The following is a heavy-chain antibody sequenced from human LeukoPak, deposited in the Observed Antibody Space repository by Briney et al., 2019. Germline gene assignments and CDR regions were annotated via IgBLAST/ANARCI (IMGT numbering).Heavy chain of an antibody. CDR1: GFTFTSSA. CDR3: AAEAGYYYNSRDAFDV. D-gene: IGHD3-22*01. Sequence: SVKVSCKASGFTFTSSAVQWVRQARGQRLEWIGWIVVGSGNTNYAQKFQERVTITRDMSTSLVYMELSSLRSEDTAVYYCAAEAGYYYNSRDAFDVWGKGTMVTVSS. J-gene: IGHJ3*01. V-gene: IGHV1-58*01. CDR2: IVVGSGNT.